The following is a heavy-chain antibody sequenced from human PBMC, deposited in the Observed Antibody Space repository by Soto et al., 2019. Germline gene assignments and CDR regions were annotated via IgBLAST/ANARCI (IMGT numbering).Heavy chain of an antibody. D-gene: IGHD2-21*02. CDR3: ARLPKGSLVTA. CDR2: ISITGDSI. CDR1: GFSFSDHS. V-gene: IGHV3-48*02. J-gene: IGHJ4*02. Sequence: GGSLRLSCVGSGFSFSDHSMHWVRRAPGTGLQWLSYISITGDSIHYADSVRGRFTVSRDNAKNSLFLRMNSLRDDDTAMYYCARLPKGSLVTAWGQGTLVTVSS.